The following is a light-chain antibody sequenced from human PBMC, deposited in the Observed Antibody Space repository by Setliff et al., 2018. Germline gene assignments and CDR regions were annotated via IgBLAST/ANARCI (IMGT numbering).Light chain of an antibody. CDR3: YSYTASTSYV. CDR2: DVS. J-gene: IGLJ1*01. CDR1: TSDIGTYNY. V-gene: IGLV2-14*01. Sequence: QSALTQPAFVSGSPGQSITISCSGTTSDIGTYNYVSWYQQYPGKAPKLVIYDVSNRPSGVSNRFSGSKSGNTASLTISGLQAEDEADYYCYSYTASTSYVFGTGTKVTVL.